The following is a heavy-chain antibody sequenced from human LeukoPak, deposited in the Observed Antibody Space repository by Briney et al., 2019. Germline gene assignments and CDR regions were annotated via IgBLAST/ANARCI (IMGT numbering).Heavy chain of an antibody. Sequence: GGSLRLSCATSGFTFRNYGMHWVRQAPGKGLEWVAIIYYDGSNQYYADSVKGRFTISRDNSKNTLYLQLNSLRAEDTAMYYCARDRGQSYIDYRGQGTLVTVSS. V-gene: IGHV3-33*01. CDR3: ARDRGQSYIDY. D-gene: IGHD3-10*01. J-gene: IGHJ4*02. CDR2: IYYDGSNQ. CDR1: GFTFRNYG.